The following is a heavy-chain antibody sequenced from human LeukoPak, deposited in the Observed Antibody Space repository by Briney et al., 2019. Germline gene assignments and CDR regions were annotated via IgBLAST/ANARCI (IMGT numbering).Heavy chain of an antibody. D-gene: IGHD6-19*01. CDR1: GFTFNSYW. CDR2: IKQDGSEK. V-gene: IGHV3-7*01. Sequence: GGSLRLSCAASGFTFNSYWMSWVRQAPGKGLEWVANIKQDGSEKYYVDSVKGRFTISRGNAKNSLYLQMNSLRAEDTAVYYCARDPYSGGYGAYYYYYMDVWGKGTTVTVSS. CDR3: ARDPYSGGYGAYYYYYMDV. J-gene: IGHJ6*03.